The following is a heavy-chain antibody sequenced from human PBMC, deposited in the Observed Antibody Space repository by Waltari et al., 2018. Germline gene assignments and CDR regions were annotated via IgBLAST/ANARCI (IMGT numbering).Heavy chain of an antibody. D-gene: IGHD2-21*01. CDR2: ISSSSSAI. CDR1: AFTFNIYT. J-gene: IGHJ4*02. Sequence: EVHLVESVGGFVQPGGSLRLSCAASAFTFNIYTMSWVRQAPGKGLEWIAYISSSSSAIYHADSVEGRFIISRDNAKNSLYLQMSSLRAEDTAVYYCARHLRPYCVGDCYSGLAYWGQGTLVTVSS. CDR3: ARHLRPYCVGDCYSGLAY. V-gene: IGHV3-48*04.